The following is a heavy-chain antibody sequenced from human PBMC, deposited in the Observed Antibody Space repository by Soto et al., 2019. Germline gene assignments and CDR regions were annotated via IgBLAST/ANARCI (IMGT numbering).Heavy chain of an antibody. CDR2: IYYSAST. CDR1: GGSISSYY. V-gene: IGHV4-59*08. D-gene: IGHD2-21*02. CDR3: ARHLPYCGGDCYSLDY. Sequence: SETLSLTCTVSGGSISSYYWSWIRQPPGKGLEWIGYIYYSASTNYSPSLKSRVTISVDTSKNQFSLNLSSVTAADTAVYYCARHLPYCGGDCYSLDYWGQGTLVTVTS. J-gene: IGHJ4*02.